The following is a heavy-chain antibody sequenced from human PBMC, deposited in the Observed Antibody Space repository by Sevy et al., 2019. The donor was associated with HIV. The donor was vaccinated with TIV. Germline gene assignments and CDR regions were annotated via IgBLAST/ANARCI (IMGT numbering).Heavy chain of an antibody. V-gene: IGHV1-18*01. CDR2: ISAYNGNT. J-gene: IGHJ4*02. D-gene: IGHD3-22*01. CDR1: GYTFTSYG. Sequence: ASVKVSCKASGYTFTSYGISWVRQAPGQGLEWMGWISAYNGNTNYAQKLQGRVTMTTDTSTSTAYMELRSLRSDDTAGYYCAREASDYYDSSGYLDYWGQGTLVTVSS. CDR3: AREASDYYDSSGYLDY.